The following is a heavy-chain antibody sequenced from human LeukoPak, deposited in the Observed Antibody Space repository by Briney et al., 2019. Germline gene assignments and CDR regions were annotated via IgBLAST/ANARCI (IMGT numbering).Heavy chain of an antibody. Sequence: ASVKVSCKVSGYTLTELSMHWVRQAPGKGLEWMGGFDPEDGETIYAQKFQGRVTITADESTSTAYMELSSLRSEDTAVYYRARARTYCGGDCYPRFDIWGQGTMVTVSS. CDR1: GYTLTELS. CDR3: ARARTYCGGDCYPRFDI. J-gene: IGHJ3*02. D-gene: IGHD2-21*02. CDR2: FDPEDGET. V-gene: IGHV1-24*01.